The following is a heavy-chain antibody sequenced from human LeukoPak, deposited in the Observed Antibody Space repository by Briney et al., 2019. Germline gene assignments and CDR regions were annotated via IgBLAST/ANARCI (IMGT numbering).Heavy chain of an antibody. V-gene: IGHV3-74*01. CDR2: INEDGTSA. J-gene: IGHJ4*02. CDR3: ARVPTNSYGFGQ. D-gene: IGHD5-18*01. Sequence: GGSLRLSCAASGFGFSVYWMHWVRQAPGKGLVWVAHINEDGTSASHADSVKGRFTISRGNAKNTLYLQMNSLTVEDTAVYYCARVPTNSYGFGQWGQGSLVTVSS. CDR1: GFGFSVYW.